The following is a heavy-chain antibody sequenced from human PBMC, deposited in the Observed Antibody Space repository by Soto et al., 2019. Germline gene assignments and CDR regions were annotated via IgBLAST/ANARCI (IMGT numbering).Heavy chain of an antibody. V-gene: IGHV1-2*02. CDR3: ARNMDYYYGRGSGNGQGV. Sequence: QVQLVQSGAEVKEPGDSVRVACEASGYTFTAYHIHWVRQAPGQGLEWMGWINPKFGDTTYAQDFQGRVSMTRDMSISTVYMELSRLTSDDTAIYYCARNMDYYYGRGSGNGQGVWGKGTKVTVFS. CDR2: INPKFGDT. D-gene: IGHD3-10*02. J-gene: IGHJ6*04. CDR1: GYTFTAYH.